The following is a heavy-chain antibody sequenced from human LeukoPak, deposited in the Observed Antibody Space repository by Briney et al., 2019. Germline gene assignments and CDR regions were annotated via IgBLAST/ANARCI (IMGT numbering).Heavy chain of an antibody. V-gene: IGHV4-34*01. CDR1: GGSFSDYY. CDR3: ARRGQSVLSRFQH. D-gene: IGHD3-16*01. Sequence: SETLSLTCAVYGGSFSDYYWSWIRQPPGKGLEWIGEINHSGSTNYNPSLKSRVTISVDTSKNQFSLNLSSVTAADTAVYYCARRGQSVLSRFQHWGQGTLVTVSS. CDR2: INHSGST. J-gene: IGHJ1*01.